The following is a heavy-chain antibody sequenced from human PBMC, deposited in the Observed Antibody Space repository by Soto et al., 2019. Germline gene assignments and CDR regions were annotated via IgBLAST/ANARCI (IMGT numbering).Heavy chain of an antibody. D-gene: IGHD4-17*01. J-gene: IGHJ4*02. CDR2: IIPKFGTT. V-gene: IGHV1-69*13. CDR3: ATELDPYYGGNSLSLDY. Sequence: QVQLVQSGAEVKKPGSSVKVSCKASGGSFSTYGINWVRLAPGQGLEWMGGIIPKFGTTNYAQKFWGRVTITADESTNTAYMGLNYLRSEDTAVYFCATELDPYYGGNSLSLDYWGQGTLVTVSS. CDR1: GGSFSTYG.